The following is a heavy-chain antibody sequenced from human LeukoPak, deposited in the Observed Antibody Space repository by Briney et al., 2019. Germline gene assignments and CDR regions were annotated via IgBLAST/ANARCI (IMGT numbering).Heavy chain of an antibody. CDR1: GGSISRGSYY. D-gene: IGHD4-11*01. CDR3: ARLYSNYQS. V-gene: IGHV4-61*02. CDR2: SHNSGST. Sequence: SETLSLTRIVSGGSISRGSYYWNWIRQPAGKGLEWMGRSHNSGSTNYNPSLKSRVTISVDKSKNQFSLKLSSVTAADTAVYYCARLYSNYQSWGQGTLVTVSS. J-gene: IGHJ4*02.